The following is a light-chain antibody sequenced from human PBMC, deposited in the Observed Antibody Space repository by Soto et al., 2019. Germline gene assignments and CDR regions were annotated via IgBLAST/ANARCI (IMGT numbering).Light chain of an antibody. CDR3: QQSYSTPQCT. V-gene: IGKV1-39*01. Sequence: DIQMTQSPSSLSASVGDRVTITCRASRSISSYLNWYQQKPGKAPKLLIYAASSLQSGVPSRFSGSGSGTDFALTIRSLQPENFATYYCQQSYSTPQCTFGQGTKLKIK. CDR2: AAS. CDR1: RSISSY. J-gene: IGKJ2*02.